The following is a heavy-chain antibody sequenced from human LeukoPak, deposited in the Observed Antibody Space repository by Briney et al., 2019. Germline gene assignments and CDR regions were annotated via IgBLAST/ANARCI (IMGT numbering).Heavy chain of an antibody. V-gene: IGHV4-61*02. CDR1: GGSISSGSYY. J-gene: IGHJ4*02. Sequence: SETLSLTCTVSGGSISSGSYYWSWIRQPAGKGLEWIGRIYTSGSTNYNPSLKSRVIMSVDTSKNQFSLKLSSVTAADTAVYYCARVTGYTIEDYFDYWGQGTLVTVSS. D-gene: IGHD3-9*01. CDR3: ARVTGYTIEDYFDY. CDR2: IYTSGST.